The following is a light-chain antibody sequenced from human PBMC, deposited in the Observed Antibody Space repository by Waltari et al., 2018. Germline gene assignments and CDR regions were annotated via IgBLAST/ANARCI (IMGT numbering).Light chain of an antibody. Sequence: QSALTQPASVSGSPGQSITISCTGTSNDVGLVSWYQQHPGKAPNPMIYEGSKRSSGISYRFCASKSDETASLTISGLQAEDEADYYCCSYAGGSTYVFGTGTKVTVL. CDR3: CSYAGGSTYV. CDR2: EGS. J-gene: IGLJ1*01. CDR1: SNDVGL. V-gene: IGLV2-23*01.